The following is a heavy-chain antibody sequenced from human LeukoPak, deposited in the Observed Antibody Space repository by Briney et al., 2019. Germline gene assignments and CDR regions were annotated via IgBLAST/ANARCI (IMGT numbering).Heavy chain of an antibody. V-gene: IGHV3-33*01. Sequence: GGSLRLSCAASGFTFSSYGMHWVRQAPGKGLEWVAVIWYDGSNKYYADSVKGRFTISRDNSKNTLYLQMNSLRAEDTAVYYCARRNGVVTPIDAFDIWGQGTMVTVSS. D-gene: IGHD3-3*01. CDR3: ARRNGVVTPIDAFDI. CDR1: GFTFSSYG. CDR2: IWYDGSNK. J-gene: IGHJ3*02.